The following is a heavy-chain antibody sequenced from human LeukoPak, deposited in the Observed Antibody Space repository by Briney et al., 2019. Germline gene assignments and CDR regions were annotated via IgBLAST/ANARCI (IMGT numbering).Heavy chain of an antibody. J-gene: IGHJ4*02. D-gene: IGHD3-22*01. Sequence: PGGSLRLSCAASGFTFSDYYMSWIHQAPGKGLEWVSYISSSGSTIYYADSVKGRFTISRDNAKNSLYLQMNSLRAEDTAVYYCARDLPDPYDSSGYYPDYWGQGTLVTVSS. V-gene: IGHV3-11*01. CDR3: ARDLPDPYDSSGYYPDY. CDR1: GFTFSDYY. CDR2: ISSSGSTI.